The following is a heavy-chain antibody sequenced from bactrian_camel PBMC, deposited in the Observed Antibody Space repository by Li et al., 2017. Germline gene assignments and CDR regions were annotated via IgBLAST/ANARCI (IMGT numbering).Heavy chain of an antibody. V-gene: IGHV3S10*01. CDR2: MNSVGVP. CDR3: TKGRSTEPGNV. D-gene: IGHD6*01. CDR1: GFTFRLAA. J-gene: IGHJ4*01. Sequence: VQLVESGGGLVHPGESLTLSCAASGFTFRLAAMSWVRQAPDKGLEWVAGMNSVGVPSYAPSVRGRVTISKDNAQNTLLLQLNDLKTEDTAIYYCTKGRSTEPGNVRGQGTQVTVS.